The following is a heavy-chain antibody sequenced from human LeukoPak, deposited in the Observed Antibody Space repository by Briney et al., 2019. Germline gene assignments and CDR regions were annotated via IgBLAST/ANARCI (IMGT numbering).Heavy chain of an antibody. CDR1: GGTFSSYA. CDR2: IIPIFGTA. J-gene: IGHJ4*02. CDR3: ASLGYCSSTSCLAGPFDY. D-gene: IGHD2-2*01. Sequence: SVKVSCKASGGTFSSYAISWVRQAPGQGLEWMGGIIPIFGTANYAQKFQGRVTITTDESTSTAYMELSSLRSEDTAVYYCASLGYCSSTSCLAGPFDYWGQGTLVTVSS. V-gene: IGHV1-69*05.